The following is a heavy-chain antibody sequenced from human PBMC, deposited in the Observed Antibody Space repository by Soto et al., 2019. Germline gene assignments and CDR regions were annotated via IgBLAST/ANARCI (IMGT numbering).Heavy chain of an antibody. V-gene: IGHV1-69*13. CDR2: IIPIFGTA. CDR3: ARDLKQWLVLRLHYYYGMDV. Sequence: ASVKVSCKASGGTFSSYAISWVRQAPGQGLEWMGGIIPIFGTANYAQKFQGRVTITADESTSTAYMELSSLRSEDTAVYYCARDLKQWLVLRLHYYYGMDVWGQGTTVTVSS. D-gene: IGHD6-19*01. CDR1: GGTFSSYA. J-gene: IGHJ6*02.